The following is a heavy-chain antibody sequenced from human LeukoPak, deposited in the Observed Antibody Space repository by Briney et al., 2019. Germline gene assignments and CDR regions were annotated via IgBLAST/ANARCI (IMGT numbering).Heavy chain of an antibody. CDR2: INHSGST. CDR1: GGSFSGYY. J-gene: IGHJ4*02. CDR3: AREPSRVQGVGFDY. V-gene: IGHV4-34*01. Sequence: SETLSLTCAVYGGSFSGYYWSWIRQPPGKGPEWIGEINHSGSTNYNPSLKSRVTISVDTSKNQFSLKLSSVTAADTAVYYCAREPSRVQGVGFDYWGQGTLVTVSS. D-gene: IGHD3-10*01.